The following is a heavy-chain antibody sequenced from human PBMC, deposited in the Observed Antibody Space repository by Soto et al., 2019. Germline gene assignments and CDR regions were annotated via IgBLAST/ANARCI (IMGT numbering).Heavy chain of an antibody. J-gene: IGHJ4*02. CDR3: ARDSSGYYDPLHGFDY. D-gene: IGHD3-22*01. Sequence: GGSLRLSCAASGFTFSSYAMHWVRQAPGKGLEWVAVISYDGSNKYYADSVKGRFTISRDNSKNTLYLQMNSLRAEDTAVYYCARDSSGYYDPLHGFDYWGQGTLVTVSS. V-gene: IGHV3-30-3*01. CDR2: ISYDGSNK. CDR1: GFTFSSYA.